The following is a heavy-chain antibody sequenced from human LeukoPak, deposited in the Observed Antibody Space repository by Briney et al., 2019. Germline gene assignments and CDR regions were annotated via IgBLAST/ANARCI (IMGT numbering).Heavy chain of an antibody. Sequence: GGSLRLSCVASGFTFSNAWMSWVRQAPGKGLEWVGHIKRKTDGGTTDCAAPVKGRFTISRDDSKNTLYLQMNSLKTEDTAVYYCNTIPGSMAAIHAYYFDYWGQGTLVTVSS. D-gene: IGHD6-6*01. CDR3: NTIPGSMAAIHAYYFDY. CDR2: IKRKTDGGTT. CDR1: GFTFSNAW. V-gene: IGHV3-15*01. J-gene: IGHJ4*02.